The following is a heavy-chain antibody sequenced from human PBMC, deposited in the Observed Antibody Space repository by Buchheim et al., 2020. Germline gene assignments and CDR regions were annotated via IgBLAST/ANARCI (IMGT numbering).Heavy chain of an antibody. CDR1: GFTFSSYG. V-gene: IGHV3-33*01. J-gene: IGHJ4*02. Sequence: QVQLVESGGGVVQPGRSLRLSCAASGFTFSSYGMHWVRQAPGKGLEWVAVIWYDGSNKYYADSVKGRFTISRDNSKNTLYLQMNSLRAEDTAVYYCARDGDIVLMVYAPDSGRAGPYFDYWGQGTL. D-gene: IGHD2-8*01. CDR3: ARDGDIVLMVYAPDSGRAGPYFDY. CDR2: IWYDGSNK.